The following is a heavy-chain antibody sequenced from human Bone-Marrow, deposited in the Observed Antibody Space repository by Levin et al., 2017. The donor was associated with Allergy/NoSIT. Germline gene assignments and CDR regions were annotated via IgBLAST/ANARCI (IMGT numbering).Heavy chain of an antibody. V-gene: IGHV1-2*06. CDR1: GYSFTGYN. Sequence: GESLKISCKASGYSFTGYNMHWVRQAPGQGLEWMGRINPNSGGTKYAQKFQGRVTMTRDTSISTAYMELSSLRSDDTAVYYCARDVPPAVAGIDYWGQGTLVTVSS. D-gene: IGHD6-19*01. CDR2: INPNSGGT. CDR3: ARDVPPAVAGIDY. J-gene: IGHJ4*02.